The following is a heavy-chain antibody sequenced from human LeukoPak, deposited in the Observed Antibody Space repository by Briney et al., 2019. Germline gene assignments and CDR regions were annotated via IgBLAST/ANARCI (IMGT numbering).Heavy chain of an antibody. CDR3: AKDRRAGSYDY. Sequence: GGSLRLSCAASGFTFSSYEMNWVRQAPGKGLEWVSSISSSSTFTYYADLVKGRFTISRDNAKNSLYLQMNSLRAEDTAVYYCAKDRRAGSYDYWGQGTLVTVSS. CDR1: GFTFSSYE. D-gene: IGHD3-10*01. J-gene: IGHJ4*02. V-gene: IGHV3-21*04. CDR2: ISSSSTFT.